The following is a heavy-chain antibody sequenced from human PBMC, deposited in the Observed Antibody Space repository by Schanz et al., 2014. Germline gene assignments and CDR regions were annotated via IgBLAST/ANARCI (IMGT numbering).Heavy chain of an antibody. J-gene: IGHJ4*02. Sequence: ESGGGLVQPGRSLRLSCVASGFRFDDYAMHWVRQAPGKGLEWVSGMSWNAGSLGYGDSVKGRFTISRDNAKNSLYLQMNSLRAEDTAVYYCARDSGSHYLVDYWGQGTLVTVSS. CDR1: GFRFDDYA. CDR3: ARDSGSHYLVDY. CDR2: MSWNAGSL. V-gene: IGHV3-9*01. D-gene: IGHD1-26*01.